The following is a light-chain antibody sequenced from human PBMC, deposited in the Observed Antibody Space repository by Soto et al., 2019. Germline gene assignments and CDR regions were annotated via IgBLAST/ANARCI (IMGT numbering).Light chain of an antibody. J-gene: IGKJ1*01. V-gene: IGKV1-39*01. CDR1: QNIGLS. Sequence: DLQMTPSPTSLSASIGDSVTFTCRASQNIGLSLNWLQKKPGRAPQLLIYAASRFHSGVPSRFSGSGSGTDCTFTSSSRQPADFATYLCQQAYRTPCTFGQGT. CDR3: QQAYRTPCT. CDR2: AAS.